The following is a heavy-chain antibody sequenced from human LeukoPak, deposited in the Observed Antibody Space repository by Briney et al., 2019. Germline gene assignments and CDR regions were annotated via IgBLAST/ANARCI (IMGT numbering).Heavy chain of an antibody. CDR2: ISHDGVND. Sequence: GGSLRLSCAASGFTFRSHIMVWVRQAPGKGLEWVALISHDGVNDYYVDSVKGRFTVSRDTSNNTLSLKMNSLRSEDTAVYYCARDVVLAAGKDNWFDPWGQGTLVTVSS. V-gene: IGHV3-30*01. CDR3: ARDVVLAAGKDNWFDP. CDR1: GFTFRSHI. D-gene: IGHD6-13*01. J-gene: IGHJ5*02.